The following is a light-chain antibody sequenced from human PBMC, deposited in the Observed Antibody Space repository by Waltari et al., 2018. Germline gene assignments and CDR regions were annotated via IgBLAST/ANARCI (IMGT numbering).Light chain of an antibody. CDR1: QSVSSN. CDR3: QQYNNWPPLT. J-gene: IGKJ4*01. CDR2: GAS. Sequence: EIVMTQSPATLSVSPGERATLSCRASQSVSSNLAWYQQKPGQAPRLLIYGASTSATGISARFSGSGSGTEFTLTISSLQSEDFAVYYCQQYNNWPPLTFGGGTKVEIK. V-gene: IGKV3-15*01.